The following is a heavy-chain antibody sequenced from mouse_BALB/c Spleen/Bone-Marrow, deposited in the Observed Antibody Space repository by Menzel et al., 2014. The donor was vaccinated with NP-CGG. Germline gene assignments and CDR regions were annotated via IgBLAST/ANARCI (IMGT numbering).Heavy chain of an antibody. V-gene: IGHV5-9-2*01. CDR1: GFTFSSYG. D-gene: IGHD1-1*01. Sequence: EVKLMESGGGLVKPGGSLKLSCAASGFTFSSYGMSWVRQTPEKRLEWVATISGGGSYTYYPDSVKGRFTISRDNAKNNLYLQMSSLRSEDTALYYCARQAGGSGYFDYWGQGTTLPVSS. CDR3: ARQAGGSGYFDY. J-gene: IGHJ2*01. CDR2: ISGGGSYT.